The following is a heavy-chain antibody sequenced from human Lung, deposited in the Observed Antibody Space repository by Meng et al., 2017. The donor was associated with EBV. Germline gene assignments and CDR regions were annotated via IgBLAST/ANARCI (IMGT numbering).Heavy chain of an antibody. V-gene: IGHV1-69*01. Sequence: QLVQSEAEVKKPWSSVQVSCKASGCTFTSHAISWDRQAPGQGLEWVGGIDPIFGAPHYEQKFQGRVTVAADESRSSAFMELSSLRSEDTAVFYCVFREYGDFDYWGQGTLVTVSS. CDR2: IDPIFGAP. J-gene: IGHJ4*02. D-gene: IGHD3-10*02. CDR3: VFREYGDFDY. CDR1: GCTFTSHA.